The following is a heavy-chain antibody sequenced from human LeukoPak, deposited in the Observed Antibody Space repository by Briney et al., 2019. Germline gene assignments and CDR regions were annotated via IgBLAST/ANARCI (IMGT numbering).Heavy chain of an antibody. V-gene: IGHV4-34*01. CDR2: INHSGST. Sequence: PSETLSLTCAVYGGSFSGYYWSWIRQPPGKGLEWIGEINHSGSTNYNPSLKSRVTISVDTSKNQFSLKLSSVTAADTAVYYCARGLPSSGSYYTRFDPWGQGTLVTVSS. CDR1: GGSFSGYY. CDR3: ARGLPSSGSYYTRFDP. J-gene: IGHJ5*02. D-gene: IGHD3-10*01.